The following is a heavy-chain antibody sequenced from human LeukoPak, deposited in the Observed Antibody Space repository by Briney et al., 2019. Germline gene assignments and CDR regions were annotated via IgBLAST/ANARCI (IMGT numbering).Heavy chain of an antibody. CDR2: MNPDSGDT. Sequence: ASVKVSCKACGYSFTTSDSNWMRQATGQGLEWMGWMNPDSGDTGYAQKFQGRLTITRHTSINTAYMELSGLRSDDSAVYYCTRGWDYWGQGTLVTVSS. V-gene: IGHV1-8*03. J-gene: IGHJ4*02. CDR3: TRGWDY. CDR1: GYSFTTSD.